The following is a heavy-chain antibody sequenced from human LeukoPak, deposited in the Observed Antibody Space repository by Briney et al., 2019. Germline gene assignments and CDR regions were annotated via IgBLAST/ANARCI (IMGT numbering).Heavy chain of an antibody. V-gene: IGHV3-21*04. CDR1: GFTFSSYS. CDR3: ARDPAGASSSWYYFDN. D-gene: IGHD6-13*01. CDR2: ITSSSNYI. Sequence: KTGGSLRLSCAASGFTFSSYSMNWVRQAPGKGLECVSFITSSSNYIYYADSVKGRFTISRDTAKNSLYLQMSSLRTEDTAMYYCARDPAGASSSWYYFDNWGQGTLVTVSS. J-gene: IGHJ4*02.